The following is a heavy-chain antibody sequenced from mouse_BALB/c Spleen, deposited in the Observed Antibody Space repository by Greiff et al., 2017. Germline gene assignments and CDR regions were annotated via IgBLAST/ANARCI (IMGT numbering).Heavy chain of an antibody. CDR1: GYTFTSYT. V-gene: IGHV1-4*02. J-gene: IGHJ4*01. CDR3: ASSANWDVYAMDY. Sequence: QVQLQQSAAELARPGASVKMSCKASGYTFTSYTMHWVKQRPGQGLEWIGYINPSSGYTEYNQKFKDKTTLTADKSSSTAYMQLSSLTSEDSAVYYCASSANWDVYAMDYWGQGTSVTVSS. CDR2: INPSSGYT. D-gene: IGHD4-1*01.